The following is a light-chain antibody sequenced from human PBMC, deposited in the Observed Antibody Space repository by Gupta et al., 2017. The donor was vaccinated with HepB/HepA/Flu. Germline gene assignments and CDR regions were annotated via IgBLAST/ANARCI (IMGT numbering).Light chain of an antibody. J-gene: IGLJ3*02. CDR3: VAWEDTRNGWV. V-gene: IGLV1-44*01. Sequence: QSVLPPPPSASAAPGQRVTISFSGSSSNIGSNTVYWYHQLPGTAPKLLIYSNNQRHSGVPDRFSGSKSGTSATLAISGLQSEDEADYYCVAWEDTRNGWVFGGGTKLTVL. CDR1: SSNIGSNT. CDR2: SNN.